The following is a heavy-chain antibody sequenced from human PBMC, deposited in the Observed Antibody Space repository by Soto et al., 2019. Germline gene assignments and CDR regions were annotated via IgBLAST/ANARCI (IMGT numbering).Heavy chain of an antibody. Sequence: QVQLVQSGAEVKEPGSSVKVSCKASEGTFSSYAISWVRQAPGQGLEWMGGIIPIFGTANYAQKFQGRVTITADESTSTAYMEQSSLRSEDTAVYYCARYPPSSESQLDNYWGQGTLVTVSS. V-gene: IGHV1-69*01. CDR2: IIPIFGTA. CDR3: ARYPPSSESQLDNY. D-gene: IGHD2-2*01. J-gene: IGHJ4*02. CDR1: EGTFSSYA.